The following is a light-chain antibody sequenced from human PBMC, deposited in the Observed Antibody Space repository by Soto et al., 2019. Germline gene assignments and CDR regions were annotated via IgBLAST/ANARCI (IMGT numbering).Light chain of an antibody. CDR1: SGYSNYK. CDR2: VGTGGIVG. CDR3: GADHGSGSNFVVV. Sequence: QAVVTQPPSASASLGASVTLTCTLSSGYSNYKVDWYQQRPGKGPRFVMRVGTGGIVGSKGDGIPARFSVLGSDLNQYLTIKNIQEEDESDYHCGADHGSGSNFVVVFGGGTKLTVL. V-gene: IGLV9-49*01. J-gene: IGLJ2*01.